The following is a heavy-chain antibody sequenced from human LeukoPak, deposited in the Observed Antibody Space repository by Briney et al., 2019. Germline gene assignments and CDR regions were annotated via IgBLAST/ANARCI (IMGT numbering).Heavy chain of an antibody. J-gene: IGHJ4*02. CDR2: FDPEDGET. Sequence: ASVKVSCKVSGYTLTVLSMHWVRQAPGKGLEWMGGFDPEDGETIYAQKFQGRVTMTEDTSTDTAYMELSRLRSDDTAVYYCARIIRLAADDDYWGQGTLVTVSS. CDR1: GYTLTVLS. D-gene: IGHD6-13*01. CDR3: ARIIRLAADDDY. V-gene: IGHV1-24*01.